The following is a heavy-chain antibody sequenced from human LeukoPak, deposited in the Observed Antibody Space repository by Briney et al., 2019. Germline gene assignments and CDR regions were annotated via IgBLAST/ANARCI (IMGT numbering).Heavy chain of an antibody. V-gene: IGHV3-21*01. Sequence: GRSLRLSCAASGFTFSSYSMNWVRQAPGKGLEWVSSISSSSSYIYYADSVKGRFTISRDNAKNSLYLQMNSLRAEDTAVYYCAKSRVVVPAAMYFDYWGQGTLVTVSS. D-gene: IGHD2-2*01. CDR3: AKSRVVVPAAMYFDY. J-gene: IGHJ4*02. CDR2: ISSSSSYI. CDR1: GFTFSSYS.